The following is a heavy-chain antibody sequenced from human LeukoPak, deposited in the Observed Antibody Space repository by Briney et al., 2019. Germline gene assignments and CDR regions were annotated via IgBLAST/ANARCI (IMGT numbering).Heavy chain of an antibody. CDR1: GGTFSSYA. V-gene: IGHV1-69*01. J-gene: IGHJ4*02. Sequence: GASVKVSCTASGGTFSSYAISWVRQAPGQGLEWMGGIIPIFGTANYAQKFQGRVTITADESTSTAYMELSSLRSEDTAVYYCARDWDSSGYYQQYWGQGTLVTVSS. CDR2: IIPIFGTA. D-gene: IGHD3-22*01. CDR3: ARDWDSSGYYQQY.